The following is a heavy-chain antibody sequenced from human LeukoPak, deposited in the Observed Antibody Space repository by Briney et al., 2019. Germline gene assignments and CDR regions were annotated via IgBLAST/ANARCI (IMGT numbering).Heavy chain of an antibody. D-gene: IGHD6-19*01. CDR3: ARGPRGLGMAGTFDY. Sequence: SESLSLTCAVYGGSFSEYDWSWVRQPPGKGLGWIAEINHSGSTNNNRSLKSRATISVDTSKTQFSLKLSSVTAAATAVYYCARGPRGLGMAGTFDYWGQGTLVTVSS. J-gene: IGHJ4*02. CDR2: INHSGST. V-gene: IGHV4-34*04. CDR1: GGSFSEYD.